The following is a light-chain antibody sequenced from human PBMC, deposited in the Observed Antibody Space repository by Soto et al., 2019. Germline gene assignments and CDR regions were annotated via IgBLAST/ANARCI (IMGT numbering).Light chain of an antibody. CDR3: MNAVQTLT. V-gene: IGKV2-28*01. Sequence: DIVMTQSPLSLAVTLGEPASISCRSSQSPLHSNGNTYLDWYLQKPGQSPQLLIYSVSFRASRVPDRFSGSGSDTDFTLTISRVEAEDVGVYYCMNAVQTLTFGGGTRVEIK. CDR2: SVS. J-gene: IGKJ4*01. CDR1: QSPLHSNGNTY.